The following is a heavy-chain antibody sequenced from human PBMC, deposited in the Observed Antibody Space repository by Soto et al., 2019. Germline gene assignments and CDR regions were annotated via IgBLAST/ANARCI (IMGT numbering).Heavy chain of an antibody. CDR3: ARGTNWNYSLDY. J-gene: IGHJ4*02. CDR1: GGSFSGYY. V-gene: IGHV4-34*01. Sequence: PSETLSLTCAVYGGSFSGYYWSWIRQPPGKGLEWIGEINHSGSTNYNPSLKSRVTISVDTSKNQVSLKPSSVTAADTAVYYCARGTNWNYSLDYWGQGTMVTVSS. CDR2: INHSGST. D-gene: IGHD1-7*01.